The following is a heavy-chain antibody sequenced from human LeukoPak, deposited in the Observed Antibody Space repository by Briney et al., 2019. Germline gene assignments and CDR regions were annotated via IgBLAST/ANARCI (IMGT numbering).Heavy chain of an antibody. D-gene: IGHD2-8*01. Sequence: PGGSLRLSCAASGFTFSSYSMNWVRQAPGKGLEWVSSISGGSDYIYYVGSMKGRFTVSRDNAKNSLYLQMTSLRDEDTAVYYCARDTCTNGICYKSYWGQGTLVTVSS. CDR1: GFTFSSYS. CDR2: ISGGSDYI. V-gene: IGHV3-21*01. J-gene: IGHJ4*02. CDR3: ARDTCTNGICYKSY.